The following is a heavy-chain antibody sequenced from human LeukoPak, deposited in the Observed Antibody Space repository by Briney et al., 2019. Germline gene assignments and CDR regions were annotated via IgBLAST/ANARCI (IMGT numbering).Heavy chain of an antibody. CDR3: ARENSGSYREFDY. CDR1: GGSISSYY. V-gene: IGHV4-4*07. CDR2: IYTSGST. J-gene: IGHJ4*02. D-gene: IGHD1-26*01. Sequence: SETLSLTCTVSGGSISSYYWSWIRQPAGKGLEWFGRIYTSGSTNYNASLKSRVSMSVDTSKNQFSLKLSSVTAADTAVFYCARENSGSYREFDYWGQGTLVTVSS.